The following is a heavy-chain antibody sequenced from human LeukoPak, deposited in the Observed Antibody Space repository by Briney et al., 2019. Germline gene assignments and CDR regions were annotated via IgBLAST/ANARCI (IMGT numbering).Heavy chain of an antibody. Sequence: GGSLRLSCAASGFTFSSYSMNWVRQAPGKGLEWVSYISSSSSTIYYADSVKGRFTISRDNAKNSLYLQMNSLRAEDTAVYYCAREYYSCYDYWGQGTLVTVSS. CDR2: ISSSSSTI. V-gene: IGHV3-48*04. D-gene: IGHD2-15*01. J-gene: IGHJ4*02. CDR1: GFTFSSYS. CDR3: AREYYSCYDY.